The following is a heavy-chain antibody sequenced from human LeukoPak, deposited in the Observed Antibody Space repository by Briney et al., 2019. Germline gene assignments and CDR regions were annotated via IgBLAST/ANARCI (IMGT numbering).Heavy chain of an antibody. CDR3: AGSLGYCTSNVCYLKY. V-gene: IGHV1-2*02. CDR1: GYTFTGYY. CDR2: INPNSGDT. D-gene: IGHD2-8*01. J-gene: IGHJ4*02. Sequence: ASVKVSCKASGYTFTGYYMHWVRQAPGQGLEWMGWINPNSGDTNHAQKFQGRVTMTRDTSISTGYMELSRLRSDDTAVYYCAGSLGYCTSNVCYLKYWGQGTLVTVSS.